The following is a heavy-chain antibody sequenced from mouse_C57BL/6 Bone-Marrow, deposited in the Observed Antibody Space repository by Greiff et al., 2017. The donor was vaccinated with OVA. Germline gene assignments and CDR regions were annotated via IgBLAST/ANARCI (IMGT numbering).Heavy chain of an antibody. D-gene: IGHD2-1*01. Sequence: VQLQQPGTELVKPGASVKLSCKASGYTFTSYWMHWVKQRPGQGLEWIGNINPSNGGTNSNEKFKSKATLTVDKSSSTAYMQLSSLTSEDSAVYYCASIYYGNLWYFDVWGTGTTVTVSS. CDR3: ASIYYGNLWYFDV. CDR2: INPSNGGT. CDR1: GYTFTSYW. V-gene: IGHV1-53*01. J-gene: IGHJ1*03.